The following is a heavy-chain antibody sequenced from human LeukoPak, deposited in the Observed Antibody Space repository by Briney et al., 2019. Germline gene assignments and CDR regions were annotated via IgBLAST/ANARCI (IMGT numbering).Heavy chain of an antibody. D-gene: IGHD3-16*01. CDR1: GFTFSNYG. CDR3: ARDYDYVPNAFDI. V-gene: IGHV3-30*02. J-gene: IGHJ3*02. Sequence: GGSLRLSCVVSGFTFSNYGMHWVRQAPGKGLEWVAFIQFDGNDKFYADSVQGRFTISRDNSKNTLYLQMNSLRAEDTAVYYCARDYDYVPNAFDIWGQGTMVTVSS. CDR2: IQFDGNDK.